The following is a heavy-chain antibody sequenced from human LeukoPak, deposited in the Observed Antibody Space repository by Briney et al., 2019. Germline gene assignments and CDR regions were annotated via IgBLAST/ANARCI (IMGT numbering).Heavy chain of an antibody. V-gene: IGHV4-39*01. CDR3: ARHGTGGYSSSWYED. Sequence: SETLSLTCTVSGGSISSSSYYWGWIRQPPGKGLEWIGSIYYSGSTYYNPSLKSRVTISVDTSKNQFSLKLSSVTAADTAMYYCARHGTGGYSSSWYEDWGQGTLVTVSS. CDR1: GGSISSSSYY. CDR2: IYYSGST. D-gene: IGHD6-13*01. J-gene: IGHJ4*02.